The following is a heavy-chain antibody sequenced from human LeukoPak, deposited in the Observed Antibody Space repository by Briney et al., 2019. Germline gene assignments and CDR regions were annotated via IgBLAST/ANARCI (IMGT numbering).Heavy chain of an antibody. CDR2: IKQDGSEK. Sequence: GGSLRLSCAASGFTFSSYGMRWVRQAPGKGLEWGANIKQDGSEKYYVDSVKGRFTISRDNSKNTLYLQMNSLRAEDTAVYYCAKDSYYYDNSGPQAFDIWGQGTMVTVSS. V-gene: IGHV3-7*03. CDR1: GFTFSSYG. J-gene: IGHJ3*02. D-gene: IGHD3-22*01. CDR3: AKDSYYYDNSGPQAFDI.